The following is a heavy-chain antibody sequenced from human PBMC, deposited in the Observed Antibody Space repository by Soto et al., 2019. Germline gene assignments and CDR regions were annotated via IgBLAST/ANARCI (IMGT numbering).Heavy chain of an antibody. Sequence: LRLSCAASGFTFSSYAMSWVRQAPGKGLEWVSAISGSGGSTYYADSVKGRFTISRDNSKNTLYLQMNSLRAEDTAVYYCAKDGNDFWSGYYYYYYYGMDVWGQGTTVTVSS. CDR1: GFTFSSYA. V-gene: IGHV3-23*01. CDR3: AKDGNDFWSGYYYYYYYGMDV. CDR2: ISGSGGST. D-gene: IGHD3-3*01. J-gene: IGHJ6*02.